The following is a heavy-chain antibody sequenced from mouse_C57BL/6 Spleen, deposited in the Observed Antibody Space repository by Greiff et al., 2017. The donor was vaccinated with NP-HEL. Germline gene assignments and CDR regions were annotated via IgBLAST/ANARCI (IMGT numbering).Heavy chain of an antibody. CDR1: GYTFTDYN. Sequence: VQLQQSGPELVKPGASVKIPCKASGYTFTDYNMDLVKQSHGKSLEWIGDINPNNGGTIYNQKFKGKATLTVDKSSSTAYMELRSLTSEDTAVYYCARYGSSYWYFDVWGTGTTVTVSS. V-gene: IGHV1-18*01. D-gene: IGHD1-1*01. CDR2: INPNNGGT. J-gene: IGHJ1*03. CDR3: ARYGSSYWYFDV.